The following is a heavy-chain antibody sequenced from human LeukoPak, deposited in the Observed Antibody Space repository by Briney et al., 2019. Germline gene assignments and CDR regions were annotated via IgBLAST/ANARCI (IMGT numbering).Heavy chain of an antibody. CDR2: IDPNSGDT. CDR1: GYTFTGYH. V-gene: IGHV1-2*06. J-gene: IGHJ4*02. Sequence: ASVKVSCKASGYTFTGYHIHWVRQAPGQGLEWMGRIDPNSGDTNYAQKFQGRVTMTRDTSISTAYMELSRLRSDDTAVYYCARDYCSSTSCLFDYWGQGTLVTVSS. CDR3: ARDYCSSTSCLFDY. D-gene: IGHD2-2*01.